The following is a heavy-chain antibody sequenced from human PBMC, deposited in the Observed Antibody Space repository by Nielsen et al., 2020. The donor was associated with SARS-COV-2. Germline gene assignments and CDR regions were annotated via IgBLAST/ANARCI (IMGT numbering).Heavy chain of an antibody. CDR3: ARALFSAAGTLGY. J-gene: IGHJ4*01. CDR1: GFTFSSYA. D-gene: IGHD6-13*01. CDR2: ITAGDTT. Sequence: GGSLRLSCAASGFTFSSYAMTWVRQAPGKGLEWVSSITAGDTTYYADSVRGRFTISRDNSRNTLWLQMNSLRAEDTAVYFCARALFSAAGTLGYWGHGTLVTVSA. V-gene: IGHV3-23*01.